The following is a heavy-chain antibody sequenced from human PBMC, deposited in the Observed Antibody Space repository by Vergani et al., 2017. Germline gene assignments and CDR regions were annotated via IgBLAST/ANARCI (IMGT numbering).Heavy chain of an antibody. CDR3: ARAGTYYYDSSRGYYFDY. CDR2: IIPIFGTA. Sequence: QVQLVQSGAEVKKPGSSVKVSCKASGGTFSSYAISWARQAPGQGLEWMGGIIPIFGTANYAQKFQGRVTITADESTSTAYMELSSLRSEDTAVYYCARAGTYYYDSSRGYYFDYWGQGTLVTVSS. J-gene: IGHJ4*02. V-gene: IGHV1-69*01. CDR1: GGTFSSYA. D-gene: IGHD3-22*01.